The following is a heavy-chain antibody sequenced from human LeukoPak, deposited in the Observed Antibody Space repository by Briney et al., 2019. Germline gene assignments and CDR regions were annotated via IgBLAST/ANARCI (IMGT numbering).Heavy chain of an antibody. V-gene: IGHV3-11*01. Sequence: GGSLRLSCAASGFIFSDYYMSWIRQAPGKGLEWVSYISSSGTTIYYADSVKGRFTISRDNAKNSLYLQMNSVRAEDTAIYYCARDTTYYYANSGYYPYDAFDIWGQGTMVTVSS. CDR3: ARDTTYYYANSGYYPYDAFDI. CDR1: GFIFSDYY. CDR2: ISSSGTTI. D-gene: IGHD3-22*01. J-gene: IGHJ3*02.